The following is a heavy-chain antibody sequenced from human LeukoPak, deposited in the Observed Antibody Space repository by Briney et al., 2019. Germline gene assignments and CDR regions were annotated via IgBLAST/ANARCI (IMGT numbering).Heavy chain of an antibody. V-gene: IGHV3-23*01. D-gene: IGHD6-19*01. J-gene: IGHJ4*02. CDR2: ISGSGGST. Sequence: AGGSLRLSCAASGFTFSSYAMSWVRQAPGKGLEWVSAISGSGGSTYYADSVKGRFTISRDNSKNSLYLQMNSLRAEDTAVYYCARSRGIAVAGRPYYFDYWGQGTLVTVSS. CDR3: ARSRGIAVAGRPYYFDY. CDR1: GFTFSSYA.